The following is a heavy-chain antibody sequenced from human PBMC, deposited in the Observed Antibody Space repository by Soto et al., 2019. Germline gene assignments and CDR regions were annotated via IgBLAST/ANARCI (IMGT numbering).Heavy chain of an antibody. Sequence: AGGSLRLSCAASGFSFSNSEMNWIRQAPGKGLEWVSHMTGSGSAIYYADSVKGRFTISRDNAKNSLYLHLNSLRAEDTALYYCARSGGDYRPFDSWGQGTLVTVSS. V-gene: IGHV3-48*03. J-gene: IGHJ4*02. D-gene: IGHD2-21*01. CDR2: MTGSGSAI. CDR1: GFSFSNSE. CDR3: ARSGGDYRPFDS.